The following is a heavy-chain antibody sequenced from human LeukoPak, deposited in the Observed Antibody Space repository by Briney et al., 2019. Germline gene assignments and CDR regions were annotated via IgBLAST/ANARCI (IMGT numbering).Heavy chain of an antibody. CDR2: FSSDGNNE. Sequence: GGSLRLPCAVSGFPFHGFTMHWVRQTLDKALEWVAIFSSDGNNEYYADSVRGRFTNSRDNSNNTMYLDMNNVSPDNSSVYYCVRDSRGSLFDDWGLGTLVTVSS. J-gene: IGHJ4*02. CDR3: VRDSRGSLFDD. CDR1: GFPFHGFT. D-gene: IGHD5-12*01. V-gene: IGHV3-30-3*01.